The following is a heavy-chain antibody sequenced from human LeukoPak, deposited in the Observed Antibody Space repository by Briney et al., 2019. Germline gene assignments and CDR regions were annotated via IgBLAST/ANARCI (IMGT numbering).Heavy chain of an antibody. CDR2: IRYDGSNK. CDR1: GFTFDDYG. J-gene: IGHJ4*02. V-gene: IGHV3-30*02. CDR3: AKDLEGASDFDY. D-gene: IGHD1-26*01. Sequence: PGGSLRLSCAASGFTFDDYGMSWVRQAPGKGLEWVAFIRYDGSNKYYADSVKGRFTISRDNSKNTLYLQMNSLRAEDTAVYYCAKDLEGASDFDYWGQGTLVTVSS.